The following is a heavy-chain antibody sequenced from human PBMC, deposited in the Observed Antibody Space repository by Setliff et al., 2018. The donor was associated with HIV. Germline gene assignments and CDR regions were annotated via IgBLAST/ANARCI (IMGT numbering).Heavy chain of an antibody. D-gene: IGHD3-16*01. Sequence: GASVKVSCKASGFSFSRHYMHWVRQAPGEGLEWVAMINPSDGIPSYAQKFQDRVVVTRDTSRSIVYMELSSLLFEDTAVYFCTRAFPPMIPAAFDIWGLGTLVT. CDR2: INPSDGIP. V-gene: IGHV1-46*01. CDR1: GFSFSRHY. J-gene: IGHJ3*02. CDR3: TRAFPPMIPAAFDI.